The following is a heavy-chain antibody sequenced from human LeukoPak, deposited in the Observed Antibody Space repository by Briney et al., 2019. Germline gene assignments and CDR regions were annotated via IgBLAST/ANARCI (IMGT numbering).Heavy chain of an antibody. CDR1: GYTFTTYA. Sequence: ASVKVSCKTSGYTFTTYAISWVRQAPGQGLEWMGWINTNTGNPTYAQGFFTGRYVFSLDTSVNTAYLQITGLKADDTAVYYCGREVDTAMVHFDYWGQGTLVTVSS. J-gene: IGHJ4*02. CDR3: GREVDTAMVHFDY. V-gene: IGHV7-4-1*02. D-gene: IGHD5-18*01. CDR2: INTNTGNP.